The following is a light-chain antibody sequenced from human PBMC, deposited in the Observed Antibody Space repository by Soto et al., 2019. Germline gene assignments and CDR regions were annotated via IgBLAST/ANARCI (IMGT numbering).Light chain of an antibody. Sequence: DIHMTQSPSSLSASIGDRVTITCQASQDINNYLNWYQQKPGKAPKLLIYGASTLETGVPSRFSGGGSGSEFSLTISSLQPDDSATYYCQQYNNHYSFGQGTKVDIK. CDR2: GAS. V-gene: IGKV1-33*01. CDR3: QQYNNHYS. J-gene: IGKJ2*03. CDR1: QDINNY.